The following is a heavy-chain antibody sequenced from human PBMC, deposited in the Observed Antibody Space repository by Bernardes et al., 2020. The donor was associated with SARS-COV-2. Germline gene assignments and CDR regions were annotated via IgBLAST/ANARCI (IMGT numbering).Heavy chain of an antibody. CDR3: ATTSPIMVRGVITPSWFDP. CDR2: FDPEDGET. V-gene: IGHV1-24*01. J-gene: IGHJ5*02. Sequence: SVKVSCKVSGYTLTELSMHWVRQAPGKGLEWMGGFDPEDGETIYAQKFQGRVTMTEDTSTDTAYMELSSLRSEDTAVYYCATTSPIMVRGVITPSWFDPWGQGTLVTVSS. CDR1: GYTLTELS. D-gene: IGHD3-10*01.